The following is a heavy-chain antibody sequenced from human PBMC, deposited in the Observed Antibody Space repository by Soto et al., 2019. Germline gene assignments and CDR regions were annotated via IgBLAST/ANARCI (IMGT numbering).Heavy chain of an antibody. CDR1: GFTFSSYS. CDR3: ARGERIAVAGTGDYYYGMDV. Sequence: GGSLRLSCAASGFTFSSYSMNWVRQAPGKGLEWVSSISSSSSYIYYADSVKGRFTISRDNAKNSLYLQMNSLRAEDTAVYYCARGERIAVAGTGDYYYGMDVWGQGTTVTVSS. J-gene: IGHJ6*02. CDR2: ISSSSSYI. D-gene: IGHD6-19*01. V-gene: IGHV3-21*01.